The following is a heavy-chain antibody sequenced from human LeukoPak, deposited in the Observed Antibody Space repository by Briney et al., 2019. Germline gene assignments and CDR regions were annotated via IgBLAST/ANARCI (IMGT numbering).Heavy chain of an antibody. CDR3: ARPGLQEDSAYYYYMDV. Sequence: ASVKVSCKASGYTFTSYYMHWVRQAPGQGLEWMGWINTNTGNPTYAQGFTGRFVFSLDTSVSTAYLQISSLKAEDTAVYYCARPGLQEDSAYYYYMDVWGKGTTVTVSS. V-gene: IGHV7-4-1*02. CDR2: INTNTGNP. J-gene: IGHJ6*03. D-gene: IGHD2-15*01. CDR1: GYTFTSYY.